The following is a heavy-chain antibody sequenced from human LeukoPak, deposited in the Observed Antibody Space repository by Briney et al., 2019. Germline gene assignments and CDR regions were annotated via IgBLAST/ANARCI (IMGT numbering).Heavy chain of an antibody. J-gene: IGHJ5*02. D-gene: IGHD1-26*01. Sequence: GGSLRLSCASSGFTFNNYWMHWVRQAPGKGPVWGSNIKSDGSGTGYADSVKGRFSISRDNANNRLDLQMNSLRVEDTAVYYCVRGVWRVGAASNWFDPWGQGTLVTVSS. CDR3: VRGVWRVGAASNWFDP. V-gene: IGHV3-74*01. CDR2: IKSDGSGT. CDR1: GFTFNNYW.